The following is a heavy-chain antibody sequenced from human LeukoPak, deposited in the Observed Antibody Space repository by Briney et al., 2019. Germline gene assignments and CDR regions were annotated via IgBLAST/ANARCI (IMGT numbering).Heavy chain of an antibody. Sequence: PSETLSLTCTVSGGSISSSSYYWTWIRQPPGKGLEWIGEINHSGSTNYNPSLKSRVTISVDTSKKQFSLKLSSVTAADTAVYYCARGDTVAARPGRFDSWGQGTLVTVSS. D-gene: IGHD6-6*01. CDR3: ARGDTVAARPGRFDS. V-gene: IGHV4-39*07. CDR1: GGSISSSSYY. J-gene: IGHJ4*02. CDR2: INHSGST.